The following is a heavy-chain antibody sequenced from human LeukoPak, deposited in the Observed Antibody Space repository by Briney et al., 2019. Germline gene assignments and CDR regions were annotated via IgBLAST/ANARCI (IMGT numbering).Heavy chain of an antibody. CDR2: ISAYNGNT. CDR1: GYTFINND. Sequence: ASVEVSCKASGYTFINNDISWVRQAPGQGLEWMGWISAYNGNTNYAQKFQGRVTMTTDTSTNAAYMELRSLRSDDTAVYYCARSAVADTLSAYYFEYWGQGTLVTVSS. V-gene: IGHV1-18*04. J-gene: IGHJ4*02. D-gene: IGHD6-19*01. CDR3: ARSAVADTLSAYYFEY.